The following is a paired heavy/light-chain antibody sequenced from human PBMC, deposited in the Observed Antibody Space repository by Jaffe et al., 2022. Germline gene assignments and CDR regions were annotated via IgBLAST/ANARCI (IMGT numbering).Heavy chain of an antibody. CDR3: AVRPSPGDYIWGSWDY. CDR1: GGTFSSYA. J-gene: IGHJ4*02. V-gene: IGHV1-69*01. CDR2: IIPIFGTA. Sequence: QVQLVQSGAEVKKPGSSVKVSCKASGGTFSSYAISWVRQAPGQGLEWMGGIIPIFGTANYAQKFQGRVTITADESTSTAYMELSSLRSEDTAVYYCAVRPSPGDYIWGSWDYWGQGTLVTVSS. D-gene: IGHD3-16*01.
Light chain of an antibody. J-gene: IGLJ2*01. V-gene: IGLV1-47*01. CDR1: SSNIGSNY. CDR2: RNN. CDR3: AAWDDSLRDVV. Sequence: QSVLTQPPSASGTPGQRVTISCSGSSSNIGSNYVYWYQQLPGTAPKLLIYRNNQRPSGVPDRFSGSKSGTSASLAISGLRSEDEADYYCAAWDDSLRDVVFGGGTKLTVL.